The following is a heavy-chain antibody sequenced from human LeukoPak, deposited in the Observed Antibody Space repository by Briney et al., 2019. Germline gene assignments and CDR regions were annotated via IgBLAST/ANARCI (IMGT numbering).Heavy chain of an antibody. J-gene: IGHJ4*02. V-gene: IGHV1-18*01. Sequence: ASVKVSCKASGYTFTSYAMNWVRQAPGQGLEWMGWISAYNGNANYAQKLQGRVTMTTDTSTSTAYMELRSLRSDDTAVYYCARDLFSGSYDYWGQGTLVTVSS. D-gene: IGHD1-26*01. CDR2: ISAYNGNA. CDR1: GYTFTSYA. CDR3: ARDLFSGSYDY.